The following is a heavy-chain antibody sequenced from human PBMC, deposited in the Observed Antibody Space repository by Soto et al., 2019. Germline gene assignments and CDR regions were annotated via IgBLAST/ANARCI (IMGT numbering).Heavy chain of an antibody. CDR1: GGSISSSYW. CDR3: VTSLNYDFWRDGGRHYYFDY. CDR2: TYHSGST. V-gene: IGHV4-4*01. J-gene: IGHJ4*02. D-gene: IGHD3-3*01. Sequence: ETLSLTCAVSGGSISSSYWWNWVRQPPGKGLEWIGKTYHSGSTNYNPSLKNRVTISVDKSNNQFSLRLSSVTAADTAVYFCVTSLNYDFWRDGGRHYYFDYWGQGTLVTVSS.